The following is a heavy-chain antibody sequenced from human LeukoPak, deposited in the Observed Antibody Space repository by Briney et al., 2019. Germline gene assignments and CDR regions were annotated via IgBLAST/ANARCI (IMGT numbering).Heavy chain of an antibody. Sequence: PGRSLRLSCAASGFTFDDYAMHWVRQAPGKGLEWVSGISWNSGSIDYADSVKGRFTISRDNAKNSLYLQMNSLRAEDTALYYCAKDIAAAGPYYFDYWGQGTLVTISS. CDR1: GFTFDDYA. D-gene: IGHD6-13*01. V-gene: IGHV3-9*01. CDR2: ISWNSGSI. J-gene: IGHJ4*02. CDR3: AKDIAAAGPYYFDY.